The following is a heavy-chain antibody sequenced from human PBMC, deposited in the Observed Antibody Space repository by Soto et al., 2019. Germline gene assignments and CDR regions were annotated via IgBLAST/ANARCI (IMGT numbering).Heavy chain of an antibody. V-gene: IGHV4-59*08. CDR1: GGSISSYY. CDR2: IYYSGST. Sequence: SETLSLTCTVSGGSISSYYWSWIRQPPGKGLEWIGYIYYSGSTNYNPSLKSRVTISVDTSKNQFSLKLSSVTAADTAVYYCASLRFHGDYRFDSWGQGTLVTVSS. D-gene: IGHD4-17*01. J-gene: IGHJ4*02. CDR3: ASLRFHGDYRFDS.